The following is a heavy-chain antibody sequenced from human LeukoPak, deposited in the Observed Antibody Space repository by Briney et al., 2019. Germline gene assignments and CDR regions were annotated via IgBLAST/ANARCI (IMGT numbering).Heavy chain of an antibody. CDR2: IIPILGIA. CDR3: ARDRRNSGSYYFDY. CDR1: GGTFSSYA. J-gene: IGHJ4*02. D-gene: IGHD1-26*01. Sequence: SVKVSCKASGGTFSSYAISWVRQAPGQGLEWMGRIIPILGIANYAQKFQGRVTITADKSTSTAYMELSSLRSEDTAVYYCARDRRNSGSYYFDYWGQGTLVTVSS. V-gene: IGHV1-69*04.